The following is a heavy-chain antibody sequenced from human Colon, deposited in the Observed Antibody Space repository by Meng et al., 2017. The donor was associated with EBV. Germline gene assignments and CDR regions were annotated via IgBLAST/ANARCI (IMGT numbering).Heavy chain of an antibody. CDR3: ARGNGDYVRNYYGMDV. D-gene: IGHD4-17*01. Sequence: QVQLVQSGAEVKKPGASVKVSCKASGYIFPSYGVSWVRQAPGQVLEWMGWISAYNANTNYAQKFQGRVTMTTDTSTSTAYMELRTLRSDDTAVYHCARGNGDYVRNYYGMDVWGHGTTVTVSS. CDR2: ISAYNANT. V-gene: IGHV1-18*01. J-gene: IGHJ6*02. CDR1: GYIFPSYG.